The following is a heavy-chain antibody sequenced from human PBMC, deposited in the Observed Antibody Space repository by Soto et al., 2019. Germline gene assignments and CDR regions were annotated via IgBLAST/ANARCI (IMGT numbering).Heavy chain of an antibody. V-gene: IGHV1-2*02. CDR3: AKDLTRQLAYWLDP. J-gene: IGHJ5*02. Sequence: ASVKVSCKASGFSFTGYYIHWLRQAPGQGLEWMGWINAHSGGTEYAQKFQGRVTLTRDTSIATAYLTLTSLTSDDTALYYCAKDLTRQLAYWLDPWGQGTQVTAPQ. CDR2: INAHSGGT. CDR1: GFSFTGYY. D-gene: IGHD6-6*01.